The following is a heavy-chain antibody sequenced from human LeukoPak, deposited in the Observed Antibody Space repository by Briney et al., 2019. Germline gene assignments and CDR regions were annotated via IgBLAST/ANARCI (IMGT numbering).Heavy chain of an antibody. Sequence: PGRSLRLSCAASGFTFDDYAMHWVRQAPGKGLEWVSGISWNSGSIGYADSVKGRFTISRDNAKNSLYLQMNSLRAEDTALYYCAKAKGAYRLTYYFDYWGQGTLVTVSS. V-gene: IGHV3-9*01. CDR2: ISWNSGSI. CDR1: GFTFDDYA. D-gene: IGHD3-16*01. J-gene: IGHJ4*02. CDR3: AKAKGAYRLTYYFDY.